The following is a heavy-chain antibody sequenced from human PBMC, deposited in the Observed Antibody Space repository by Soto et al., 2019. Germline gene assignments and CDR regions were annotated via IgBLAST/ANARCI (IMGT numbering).Heavy chain of an antibody. Sequence: GGSLRLSCAASGFTFSSYDMHWVRQATGKGLEWVSAIGTAGDTYYPGSVKGRFTISRENAKNSLYLQMNSLRAGDTAVYYCARGLYGIAAAGSFDYWGQGTLVTVSS. CDR3: ARGLYGIAAAGSFDY. J-gene: IGHJ4*02. CDR1: GFTFSSYD. V-gene: IGHV3-13*01. CDR2: IGTAGDT. D-gene: IGHD6-13*01.